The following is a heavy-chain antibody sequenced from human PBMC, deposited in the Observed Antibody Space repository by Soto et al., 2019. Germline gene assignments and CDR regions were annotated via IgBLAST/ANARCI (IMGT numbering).Heavy chain of an antibody. CDR3: ARGYYGSGSYFDH. Sequence: QVQLVQSGAEEQKPGASVKVSCKASGYIFTTYTIHWVRQAPGQSLEWMGWINASNGDAKYSQKFQGRVTITRDTSANIAYMELSSLRSEDTAVYYCARGYYGSGSYFDHWGQGTLVTVSS. CDR2: INASNGDA. D-gene: IGHD3-10*01. J-gene: IGHJ4*02. CDR1: GYIFTTYT. V-gene: IGHV1-3*05.